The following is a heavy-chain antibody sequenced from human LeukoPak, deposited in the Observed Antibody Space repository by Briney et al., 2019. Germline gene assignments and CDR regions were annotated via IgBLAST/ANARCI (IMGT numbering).Heavy chain of an antibody. CDR1: GYTFGNYW. V-gene: IGHV5-51*01. Sequence: GESLKISCQASGYTFGNYWIGWVRQKSAKGLEWMGIIYGDDFDTRYSPSFQGQVTISADKSNRTAYLHWSSLKASDTAIYFCARSEWLLPRGGFDFWGQGTRVVVSS. CDR2: IYGDDFDT. J-gene: IGHJ4*02. D-gene: IGHD3-3*01. CDR3: ARSEWLLPRGGFDF.